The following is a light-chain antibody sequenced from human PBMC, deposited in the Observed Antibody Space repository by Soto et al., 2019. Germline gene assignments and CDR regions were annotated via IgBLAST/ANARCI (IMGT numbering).Light chain of an antibody. CDR3: QQRSNWFLT. CDR2: AAS. J-gene: IGKJ4*01. V-gene: IGKV1-9*01. CDR1: QGISSF. Sequence: DIQLTQSPSFLSASVGDRVTLTCRASQGISSFLAWYQQKPGKAPKLLIYAASTLQSGVPSRFSGSGSGTEFTLTISSLQPEDFATYYCQQRSNWFLTFGGGTKVEIK.